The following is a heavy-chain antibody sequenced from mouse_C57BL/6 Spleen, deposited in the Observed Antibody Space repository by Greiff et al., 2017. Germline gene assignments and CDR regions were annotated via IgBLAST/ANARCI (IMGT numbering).Heavy chain of an antibody. J-gene: IGHJ1*03. CDR2: ISYDGSN. D-gene: IGHD1-1*01. CDR3: AREVDYYGSSYWYFDV. Sequence: EVKLVESGPGLVKPSQSLSLTCSVTGYSITSGYYWNWIRQFPGNKLEWMGYISYDGSNNYNPSLKNRISITRDTSKNQFFLKLNSVTTEDTATYYCAREVDYYGSSYWYFDVWGTGTTVTVSS. CDR1: GYSITSGYY. V-gene: IGHV3-6*01.